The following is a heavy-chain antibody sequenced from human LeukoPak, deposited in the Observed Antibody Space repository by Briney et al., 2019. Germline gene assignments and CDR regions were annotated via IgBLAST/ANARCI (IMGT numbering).Heavy chain of an antibody. Sequence: PGGSLRLSCAASGFTFSSYAMHWVRQAPGKGLEWVAVISYDGSNKYYADSVKGRFTISRDNSKNTLYLQMNSLRAEDTAVYYCAIQSGSYGYFDYWGQGTLVTVSS. J-gene: IGHJ4*02. D-gene: IGHD1-26*01. V-gene: IGHV3-30*04. CDR2: ISYDGSNK. CDR3: AIQSGSYGYFDY. CDR1: GFTFSSYA.